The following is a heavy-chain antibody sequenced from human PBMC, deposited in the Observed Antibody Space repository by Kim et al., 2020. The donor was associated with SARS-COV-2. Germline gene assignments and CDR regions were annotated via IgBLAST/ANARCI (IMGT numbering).Heavy chain of an antibody. CDR2: IYYSGST. CDR1: GGSISSGDYY. V-gene: IGHV4-30-4*01. D-gene: IGHD3-22*01. CDR3: AVKPYYYDSSGYYYRYAFDI. J-gene: IGHJ3*02. Sequence: SETLSLTCTVSGGSISSGDYYWSWIRQPPGKGLEWIGYIYYSGSTYYNPSLKSRVTISVDTSKNQFSLKLSSVTAADTAVYYCAVKPYYYDSSGYYYRYAFDIWGQGTMVTVSS.